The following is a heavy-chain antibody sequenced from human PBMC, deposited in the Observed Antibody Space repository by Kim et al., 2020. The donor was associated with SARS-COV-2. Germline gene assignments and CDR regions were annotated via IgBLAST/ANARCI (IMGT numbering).Heavy chain of an antibody. CDR3: ASGRRVGGRGYSSSSEKYYYYYYGMDV. CDR1: GGSFSGYY. D-gene: IGHD6-6*01. CDR2: INHSGST. J-gene: IGHJ6*02. Sequence: SETLSLTCAVYGGSFSGYYWSWIRQPPGKGLEWIGEINHSGSTNYNPSLKSRVTISVDTSKNQFSLKLSSVTAADTAVYYCASGRRVGGRGYSSSSEKYYYYYYGMDVWGQGTTVTVSS. V-gene: IGHV4-34*01.